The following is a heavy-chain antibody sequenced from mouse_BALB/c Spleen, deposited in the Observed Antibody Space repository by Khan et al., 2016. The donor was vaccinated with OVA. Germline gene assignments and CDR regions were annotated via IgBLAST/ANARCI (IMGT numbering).Heavy chain of an antibody. CDR3: TRHGYVAWFTY. CDR1: GYSFTTYY. CDR2: IDPFSGGA. V-gene: IGHV1S135*01. Sequence: VQLQQPGPELMKPGAAVKISCKASGYSFTTYYIHWVLQSHGKSLEWIGYIDPFSGGATYNQKFKGKATLTVDKSSSTAYINLSNLTSEDSAVEYCTRHGYVAWFTYWGQGTLVTVSA. D-gene: IGHD2-2*01. J-gene: IGHJ3*01.